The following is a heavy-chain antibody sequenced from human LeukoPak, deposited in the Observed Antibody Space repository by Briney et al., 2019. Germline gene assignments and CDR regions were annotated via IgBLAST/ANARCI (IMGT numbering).Heavy chain of an antibody. J-gene: IGHJ4*02. V-gene: IGHV3-23*01. D-gene: IGHD5-12*01. CDR3: AKGYSGYDYFDY. CDR1: GFTFSSYA. Sequence: GGSLRLSCAASGFTFSSYAMSWVRQAPGKGLEWVSAISGSGGSTYYADSVKGRFTISRDNSKNTLYLQMNSLGAEDTAVYYCAKGYSGYDYFDYWGQGTLVTVSS. CDR2: ISGSGGST.